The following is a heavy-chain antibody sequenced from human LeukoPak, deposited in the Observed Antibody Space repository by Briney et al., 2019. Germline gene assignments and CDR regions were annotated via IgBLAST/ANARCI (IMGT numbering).Heavy chain of an antibody. V-gene: IGHV4-30-4*08. CDR3: ATGVGSSSWYYYTSRLFDY. J-gene: IGHJ4*02. D-gene: IGHD6-13*01. Sequence: TLSRTCTVSGGSISSGDGYWGWIRQPPGKGLEWIGYIYYSGSTYYNPSLKSRVTISVDTSTNQFSLKLSSVTAAATAVYYCATGVGSSSWYYYTSRLFDYWGQGNLVTVSS. CDR1: GGSISSGDGY. CDR2: IYYSGST.